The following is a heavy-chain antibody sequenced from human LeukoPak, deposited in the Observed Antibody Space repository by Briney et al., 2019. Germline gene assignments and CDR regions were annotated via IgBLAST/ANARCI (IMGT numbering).Heavy chain of an antibody. D-gene: IGHD2-2*01. V-gene: IGHV4-59*12. Sequence: PSETLSLTCSVSGGSITVYYWNWIRQSPGKGLEWIGSISYSGSTTYNPSLKSRVTISIDASKNRFPLKVSSVIAADTAMYYCARGGSRSYTSSTLDYWGQGTLVTVSS. CDR2: ISYSGST. CDR3: ARGGSRSYTSSTLDY. J-gene: IGHJ4*02. CDR1: GGSITVYY.